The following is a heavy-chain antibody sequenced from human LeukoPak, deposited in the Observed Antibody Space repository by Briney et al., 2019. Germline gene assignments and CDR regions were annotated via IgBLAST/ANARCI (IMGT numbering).Heavy chain of an antibody. V-gene: IGHV1-69*05. Sequence: ASVTVSCKASGGTFSSYAISWVRLAPGQGLEWMGGIIPIFGTANYAQKFQGRVTITTDESTSTAYMELSSLRSEDTAVYYCARGDSSGWVSPFDYWGQGTLVTVSS. CDR1: GGTFSSYA. D-gene: IGHD6-19*01. CDR3: ARGDSSGWVSPFDY. J-gene: IGHJ4*02. CDR2: IIPIFGTA.